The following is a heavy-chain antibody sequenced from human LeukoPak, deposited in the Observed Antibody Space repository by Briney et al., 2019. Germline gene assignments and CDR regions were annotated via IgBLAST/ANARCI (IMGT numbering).Heavy chain of an antibody. D-gene: IGHD3-22*01. J-gene: IGHJ4*02. CDR1: GFTFRSYG. V-gene: IGHV3-33*01. Sequence: GGSLRLSCVVSGFTFRSYGMHWVRQAPGKGLEWVAIIWYDGSQKYYADSVKGRFTLSRDNSKNTLYLQMNSLRAEDTAVYYCARGDDSSDPDFDYWGQGTLVTVSS. CDR2: IWYDGSQK. CDR3: ARGDDSSDPDFDY.